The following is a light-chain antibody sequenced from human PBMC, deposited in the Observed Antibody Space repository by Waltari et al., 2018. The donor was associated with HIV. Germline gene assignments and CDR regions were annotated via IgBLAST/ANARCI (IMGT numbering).Light chain of an antibody. CDR3: MQVRSYPRT. CDR1: QSLVHETGNTY. J-gene: IGKJ1*01. V-gene: IGKV2-24*01. CDR2: RVS. Sequence: DIVLTQTPLSAAFIVGQSASITCRSSQSLVHETGNTYLSWFYQKPGAHPRLLIYRVSLRLPGVPDRFSGGGAGTQFTLKITSVEADDVGMYYCMQVRSYPRTFGQGTKVEI.